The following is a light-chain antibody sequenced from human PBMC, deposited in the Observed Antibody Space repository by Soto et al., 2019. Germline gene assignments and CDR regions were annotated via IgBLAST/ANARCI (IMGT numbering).Light chain of an antibody. CDR2: GAS. CDR1: QSVRTN. CDR3: QDFDSPQWT. Sequence: EVVLTQSPATLSVSPGERATLSCWANQSVRTNLAWYQQKPGQAPRLLMYGASTRAAGFPARVSGSGSETEFALTISSLQSEDFAVYYCQDFDSPQWTFGQGTKVEN. V-gene: IGKV3-15*01. J-gene: IGKJ1*01.